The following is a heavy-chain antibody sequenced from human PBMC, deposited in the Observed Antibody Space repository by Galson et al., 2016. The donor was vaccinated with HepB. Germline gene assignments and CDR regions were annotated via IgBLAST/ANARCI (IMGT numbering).Heavy chain of an antibody. V-gene: IGHV3-23*01. CDR1: GFTFSSFA. Sequence: SLRLSCAASGFTFSSFAMSWVRQAPGKGLEWVSGISGNGGNTYSADSVKGRFTISRDNSKKTLYLQMNSLRAEDTAVYYCAKDFSRVVLPRGVVMKTPPSYCFDSWGQGTLVTVSS. CDR2: ISGNGGNT. D-gene: IGHD3-10*01. J-gene: IGHJ4*02. CDR3: AKDFSRVVLPRGVVMKTPPSYCFDS.